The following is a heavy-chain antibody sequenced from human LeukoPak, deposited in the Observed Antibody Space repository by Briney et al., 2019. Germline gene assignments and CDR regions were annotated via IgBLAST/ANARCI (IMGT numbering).Heavy chain of an antibody. Sequence: PGGSLRLSCAASGFIFSSYAMSWVRQAPGKGLEWVSGISGSGGSTDYADSVKGRFTVSRDNSKTTLYLQMNSLRAEDTAVYYCATDSSSWYLDYWGQGTLVTVSS. D-gene: IGHD6-13*01. CDR2: ISGSGGST. V-gene: IGHV3-23*01. CDR1: GFIFSSYA. J-gene: IGHJ4*02. CDR3: ATDSSSWYLDY.